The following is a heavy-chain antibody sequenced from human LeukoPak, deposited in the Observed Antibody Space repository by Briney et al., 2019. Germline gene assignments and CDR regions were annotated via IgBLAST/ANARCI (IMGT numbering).Heavy chain of an antibody. V-gene: IGHV1-69*13. D-gene: IGHD3-22*01. J-gene: IGHJ3*02. CDR1: GGTFSSYA. CDR2: IIPIFGTA. CDR3: IGFYDSSGYRTDAFDI. Sequence: SVKVSCKASGGTFSSYAISWVRQAPGQGLEWMGGIIPIFGTANYAQKFQGRVTITADESTSTAYKELSSLRSEDTAVYYCIGFYDSSGYRTDAFDIWGQGTMVTVSS.